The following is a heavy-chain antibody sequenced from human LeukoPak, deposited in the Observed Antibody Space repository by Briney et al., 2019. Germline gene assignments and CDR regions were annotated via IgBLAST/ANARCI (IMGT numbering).Heavy chain of an antibody. Sequence: ASVKVSCKASGYTSTSYGISWVRQAPGQGLEWMGWISAYNGNTNYAQKLQGRVTMTTDTSTSTAYMELRSLRSDDTAVYYCARAIVVAGTYYYYYMDVWGKGTTVTVSS. CDR2: ISAYNGNT. CDR3: ARAIVVAGTYYYYYMDV. D-gene: IGHD6-19*01. V-gene: IGHV1-18*01. J-gene: IGHJ6*03. CDR1: GYTSTSYG.